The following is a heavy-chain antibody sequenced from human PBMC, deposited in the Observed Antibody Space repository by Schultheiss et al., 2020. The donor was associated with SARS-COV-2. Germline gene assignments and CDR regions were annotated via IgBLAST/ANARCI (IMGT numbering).Heavy chain of an antibody. CDR3: ASSSSWYQVYFQH. V-gene: IGHV4-34*01. CDR1: GGSISGYY. CDR2: INHSGST. J-gene: IGHJ1*01. D-gene: IGHD6-13*01. Sequence: SETLSLTCTVSGGSISGYYWSWIRQPPGKGLEWIGEINHSGSTNYNPSLKSRVTISVDTSKNQFSLKLSSVTAADTAVYYCASSSSWYQVYFQHWGQGTLVTVSS.